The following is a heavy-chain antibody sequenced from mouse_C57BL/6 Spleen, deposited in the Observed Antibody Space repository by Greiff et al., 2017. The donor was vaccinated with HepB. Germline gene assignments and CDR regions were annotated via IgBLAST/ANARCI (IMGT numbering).Heavy chain of an antibody. Sequence: EVMLVESGGGFVQPGASLRLSCAASGFTFTDYYMSWVRQPPWKAPEWLALIRNKANGYTTEYTASVKGRFTISRDNSRNILYLQMNTLRAEDSATYYCVKAVITTVVATHAMDYWGQGTSVTVSS. CDR1: GFTFTDYY. V-gene: IGHV7-4*01. CDR3: VKAVITTVVATHAMDY. D-gene: IGHD1-1*01. CDR2: IRNKANGYTT. J-gene: IGHJ4*01.